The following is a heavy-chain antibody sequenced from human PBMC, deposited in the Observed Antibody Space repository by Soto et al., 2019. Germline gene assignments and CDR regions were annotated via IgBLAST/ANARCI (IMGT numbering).Heavy chain of an antibody. CDR2: IYYSGST. V-gene: IGHV4-31*03. J-gene: IGHJ4*02. Sequence: QVQLQESGPGLVKPSQTLSLTCTVSGGSISSGGYYWSWIRQHPGKGLEWIGYIYYSGSTYYNPSLKSRVTIPVDKSKTQFALKLGSVTAADTAVYYCARDSGFCSGCSCYPAVFDYWGQGTLVTVSS. CDR3: ARDSGFCSGCSCYPAVFDY. CDR1: GGSISSGGYY. D-gene: IGHD2-15*01.